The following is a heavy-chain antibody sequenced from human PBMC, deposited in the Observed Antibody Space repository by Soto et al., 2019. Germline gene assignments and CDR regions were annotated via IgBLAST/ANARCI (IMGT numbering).Heavy chain of an antibody. Sequence: GASVKVSCKASGYTFTGYYMHWVRQAPGQGLEWMGWINPNSGGTNYAQKFQGRVTMTRDTSISTAYMELSRLRSDDTAVYYCARGFYYDSSGYSPSDYWGQGTLVTVSS. CDR2: INPNSGGT. V-gene: IGHV1-2*02. CDR1: GYTFTGYY. CDR3: ARGFYYDSSGYSPSDY. D-gene: IGHD3-22*01. J-gene: IGHJ4*02.